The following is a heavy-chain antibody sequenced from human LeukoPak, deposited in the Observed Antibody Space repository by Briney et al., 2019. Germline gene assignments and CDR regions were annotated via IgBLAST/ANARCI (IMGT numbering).Heavy chain of an antibody. D-gene: IGHD3-22*01. V-gene: IGHV1-18*01. CDR1: GYTFTGYG. Sequence: ASVKVSCKASGYTFTGYGISWVRQAPGQGLEWMGWISAYNGNTNYAQKLQGRVTMTTDTSTSTAYMELRSLRSDDTAVYYCARVGYYDSQHAFDIWGQGTMVTVSS. J-gene: IGHJ3*02. CDR2: ISAYNGNT. CDR3: ARVGYYDSQHAFDI.